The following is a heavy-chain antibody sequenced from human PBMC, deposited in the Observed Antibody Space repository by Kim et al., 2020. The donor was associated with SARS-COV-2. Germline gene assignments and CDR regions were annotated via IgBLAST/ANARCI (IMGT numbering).Heavy chain of an antibody. D-gene: IGHD3-10*01. CDR2: INRGGST. Sequence: SETLSLTCAVYGGSFNGYYWSWIRQPPGKGLEWIGEINRGGSTSYNPSLKSRVTISVDTSKNQFSLNLISVTAADTAVYYCARGLGSGRYYGFWGQGTL. J-gene: IGHJ4*02. CDR3: ARGLGSGRYYGF. CDR1: GGSFNGYY. V-gene: IGHV4-34*01.